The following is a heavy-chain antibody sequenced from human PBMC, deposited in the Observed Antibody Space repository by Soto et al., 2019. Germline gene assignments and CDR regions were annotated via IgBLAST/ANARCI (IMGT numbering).Heavy chain of an antibody. CDR3: ARGFLKWLLNPYYYYYYMDV. CDR1: GGSISSYY. D-gene: IGHD3-3*01. CDR2: IYYSGST. J-gene: IGHJ6*03. V-gene: IGHV4-59*01. Sequence: SETLSLTCTVSGGSISSYYWSWIRQPPGKGLAWIGYIYYSGSTNYNPSLKSRVTISADTSKNQFSLKLSSVTAADTAVYYSARGFLKWLLNPYYYYYYMDVWGKGTTVTVSS.